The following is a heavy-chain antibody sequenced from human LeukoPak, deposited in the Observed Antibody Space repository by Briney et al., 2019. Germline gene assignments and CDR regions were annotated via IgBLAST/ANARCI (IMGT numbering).Heavy chain of an antibody. CDR2: IYSGGST. CDR3: ARDLPVAAGTSAFDI. CDR1: GFTVSSNY. J-gene: IGHJ3*02. V-gene: IGHV3-53*01. Sequence: GGSLRLSCAASGFTVSSNYMSWVRQAPGKGLEWVSVIYSGGSTYYADSVKGRFTISRDNSKNTLYLQMNSLRAEDTAVYYCARDLPVAAGTSAFDIWGQGTMVTVSS. D-gene: IGHD6-13*01.